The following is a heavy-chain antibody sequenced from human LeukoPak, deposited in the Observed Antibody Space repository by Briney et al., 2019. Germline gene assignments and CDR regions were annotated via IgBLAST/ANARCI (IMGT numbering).Heavy chain of an antibody. CDR3: ARDVRPGIAAAGTPWYFDL. J-gene: IGHJ2*01. Sequence: SETLSLTCTVSGGSISSYYWSWIRQPPGKGLEWIGYIYYSGSTNYNPSLKSRVTISVDTSKNQFSLKLSSVTAADTAVYYCARDVRPGIAAAGTPWYFDLWGRGTLVTVSS. CDR2: IYYSGST. V-gene: IGHV4-59*01. D-gene: IGHD6-13*01. CDR1: GGSISSYY.